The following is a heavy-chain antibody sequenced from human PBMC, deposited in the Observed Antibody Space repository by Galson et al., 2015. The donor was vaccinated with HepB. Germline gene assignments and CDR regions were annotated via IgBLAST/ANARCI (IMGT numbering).Heavy chain of an antibody. CDR1: GFTFSSYG. D-gene: IGHD6-19*01. CDR3: AKEGREGSSGSTYYYYYGMDV. V-gene: IGHV3-30*02. Sequence: SLRLSCAASGFTFSSYGMHWVRQAPGKGLEWVAFIRYDGSNKYYADSVKGRFTISRDNSKNTLYLQMNSLRAEDTAVYYCAKEGREGSSGSTYYYYYGMDVWGQGTTVTVSS. CDR2: IRYDGSNK. J-gene: IGHJ6*02.